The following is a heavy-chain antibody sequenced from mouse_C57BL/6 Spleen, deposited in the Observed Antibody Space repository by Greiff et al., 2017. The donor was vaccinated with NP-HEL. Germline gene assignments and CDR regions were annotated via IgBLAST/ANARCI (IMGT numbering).Heavy chain of an antibody. J-gene: IGHJ4*01. CDR1: GYTFTSYW. Sequence: QVQLQQPGAELVKPGASVKLSCKASGYTFTSYWMHWVKQRPGQGLEWIGMIHPNSGSTNYNEKFKSKATLTVDKSSSTAYMQLSSLTSEDSAVYYCAMGGLRGYAMDDWGQGTSVTVSS. CDR3: AMGGLRGYAMDD. V-gene: IGHV1-64*01. CDR2: IHPNSGST. D-gene: IGHD2-4*01.